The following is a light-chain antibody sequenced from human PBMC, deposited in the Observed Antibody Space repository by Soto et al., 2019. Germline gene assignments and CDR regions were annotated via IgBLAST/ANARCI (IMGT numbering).Light chain of an antibody. J-gene: IGKJ2*01. Sequence: DIQMTQSPSSLSASVGDRVNFTCRSSESIGSILNWYQQRPGKAPNLLIYSASTLQGGVPSRFSGSGSGTHFTLTISSLQPEDFATYFCQQSYGSPPTFGQGSKLEIK. CDR1: ESIGSI. CDR2: SAS. V-gene: IGKV1-39*01. CDR3: QQSYGSPPT.